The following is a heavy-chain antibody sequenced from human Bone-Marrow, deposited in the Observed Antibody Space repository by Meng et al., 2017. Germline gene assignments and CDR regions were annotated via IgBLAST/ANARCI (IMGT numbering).Heavy chain of an antibody. V-gene: IGHV4-39*07. D-gene: IGHD6-13*01. CDR1: GGSISASSFY. CDR2: LHDSGST. J-gene: IGHJ4*02. Sequence: HPQQWRSRLVKPSEPLSLPCNVSGGSISASSFYWGWIRQAPGKGLEWIGTLHDSGSTYYNPSLKSRVTISADTSNSQFSLKLSSVTAADTAVYYCAREWGTLATAADDYWGQGTLVTVSS. CDR3: AREWGTLATAADDY.